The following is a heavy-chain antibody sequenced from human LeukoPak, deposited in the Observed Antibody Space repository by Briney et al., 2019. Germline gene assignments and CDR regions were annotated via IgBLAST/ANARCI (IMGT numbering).Heavy chain of an antibody. V-gene: IGHV4-4*07. Sequence: SETLSLTCTVSGGSISSYYWSWIRQPAGKGLEWIGRIYTSGSTNYNPSLKSRVTMSVDTSKNQFSLKLSSVTAADTAVYYCARDRIAAAGTRRWAFDIWGQGTMVTISS. CDR2: IYTSGST. D-gene: IGHD6-13*01. J-gene: IGHJ3*02. CDR3: ARDRIAAAGTRRWAFDI. CDR1: GGSISSYY.